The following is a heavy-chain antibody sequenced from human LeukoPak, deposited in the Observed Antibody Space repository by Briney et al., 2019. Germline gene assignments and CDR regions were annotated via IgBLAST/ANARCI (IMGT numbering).Heavy chain of an antibody. J-gene: IGHJ4*02. CDR1: GFTFGTFD. V-gene: IGHV3-23*01. Sequence: PGGSLRLSCAASGFTFGTFDMSWVRQTPGKGLEWVSTLACLDASCTEYYADSVKGRFSISRDSSKSTLSLQMNSLRVEDTAIYYCARDSEGCFDYWGQGTLLTVCS. CDR2: LACLDASCTE. CDR3: ARDSEGCFDY. D-gene: IGHD3/OR15-3a*01.